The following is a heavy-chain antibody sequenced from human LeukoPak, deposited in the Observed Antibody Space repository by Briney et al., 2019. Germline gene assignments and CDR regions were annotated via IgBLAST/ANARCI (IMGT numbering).Heavy chain of an antibody. CDR3: ARGGYYAATDI. CDR1: GLTFSSHA. V-gene: IGHV3-64*02. CDR2: IVSNGGNT. J-gene: IGHJ4*02. D-gene: IGHD3-3*01. Sequence: GGSLRLSCAASGLTFSSHATHWVRQAPGKGLEYVSAIVSNGGNTYYADSVRGRFTISRDNSKDTVYLQMGSLRPEDTAVYYCARGGYYAATDIWGQGALVTVSS.